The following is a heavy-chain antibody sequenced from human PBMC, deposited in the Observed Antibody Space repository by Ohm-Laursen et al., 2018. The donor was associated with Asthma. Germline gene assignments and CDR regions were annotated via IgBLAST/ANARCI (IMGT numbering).Heavy chain of an antibody. J-gene: IGHJ6*02. CDR2: IIPIFGTA. V-gene: IGHV1-69*13. CDR1: GGTFSSYA. CDR3: ARVGDCSGGSCYSAPSVYYYYGMDV. Sequence: SVTVSCKASGGTFSSYAISWVRQPPGQGLEWMGGIIPIFGTANHAQKCQGRVTITADESTSKAYMELSSLRSEDTAVYYCARVGDCSGGSCYSAPSVYYYYGMDVWGQGTTVTVSS. D-gene: IGHD2-15*01.